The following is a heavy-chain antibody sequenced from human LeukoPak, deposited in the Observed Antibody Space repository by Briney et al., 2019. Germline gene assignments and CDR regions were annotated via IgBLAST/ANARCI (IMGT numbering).Heavy chain of an antibody. J-gene: IGHJ4*02. CDR2: IRRKIYGGTT. V-gene: IGHV3-49*04. Sequence: PGGSLRLSCTASGFILGDYQMSWVRQAPGKGLEWVGFIRRKIYGGTTEYAASVKGRCTISRDDSKSIAYLEMNSLKTEDTAVYYCTRDVTTFDYWGQGTLVTVSS. CDR1: GFILGDYQ. CDR3: TRDVTTFDY. D-gene: IGHD4-17*01.